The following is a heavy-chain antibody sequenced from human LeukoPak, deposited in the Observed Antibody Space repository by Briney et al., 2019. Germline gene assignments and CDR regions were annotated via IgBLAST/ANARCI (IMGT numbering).Heavy chain of an antibody. V-gene: IGHV3-7*03. CDR3: ARAGSGSYGDFDY. D-gene: IGHD1-26*01. CDR2: IKQDGSEE. J-gene: IGHJ4*02. Sequence: GGSLRLSCAASGFTFSSYWMSWVRQAPGKGLEWVANIKQDGSEEYYVDSVKGRFTISRDNAKNSLYLQMNSLRAEDTAVYYCARAGSGSYGDFDYWGQGTLVTVSS. CDR1: GFTFSSYW.